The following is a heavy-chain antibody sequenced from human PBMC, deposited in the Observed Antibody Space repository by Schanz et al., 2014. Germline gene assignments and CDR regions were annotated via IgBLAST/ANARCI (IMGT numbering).Heavy chain of an antibody. CDR3: ARRDNYLSAFDI. D-gene: IGHD4-4*01. CDR1: GASISGSSDY. CDR2: IYYTGTT. J-gene: IGHJ3*02. Sequence: QLQLQESGPGLVKPSETLSLTCTVSGASISGSSDYWGWIRQSPGKGLEWIGNIYYTGTTYYNPSLKSRVSIPVEPSKNQVSRKLPFVPAADTAVFYCARRDNYLSAFDIWGQGTMVTVSS. V-gene: IGHV4-39*01.